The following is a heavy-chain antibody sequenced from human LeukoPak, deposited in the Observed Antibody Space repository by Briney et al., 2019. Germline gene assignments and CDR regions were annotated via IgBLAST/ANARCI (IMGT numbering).Heavy chain of an antibody. J-gene: IGHJ3*02. CDR1: GFTVSSNY. Sequence: RSGGSLRLSCAASGFTVSSNYMSWVRQAPGKGLEWVSVIYSGGSTYYADSVKGRFTISRDNSKNTLYLQMNSLRAEDTAVYYCARDLIVGATDVAFDIWGQGTMVTVSS. V-gene: IGHV3-66*01. CDR3: ARDLIVGATDVAFDI. D-gene: IGHD1-26*01. CDR2: IYSGGST.